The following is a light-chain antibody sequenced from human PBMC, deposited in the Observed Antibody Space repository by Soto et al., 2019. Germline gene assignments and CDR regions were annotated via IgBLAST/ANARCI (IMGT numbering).Light chain of an antibody. CDR2: GAS. V-gene: IGKV3-15*01. CDR3: QQYNIWPPIT. CDR1: QSVSSN. J-gene: IGKJ5*01. Sequence: EIVMTQSPATLSVSPGERVTLSCRASQSVSSNLAWYQQKPGQAPRLLIFGASSRATGIPARFSGSGSGTEFTLTISSLQSEDFAVYYCQQYNIWPPITFGQGTRLEMK.